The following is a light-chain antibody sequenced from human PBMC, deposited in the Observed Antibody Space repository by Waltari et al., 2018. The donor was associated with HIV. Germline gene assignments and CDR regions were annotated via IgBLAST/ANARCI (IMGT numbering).Light chain of an antibody. V-gene: IGLV3-21*04. Sequence: SYVLTQPPSVSVAPGVPAKITCSGDNIGSKPVPWYQQRPGQAPLLVIFLGSDRPSGIPERFSGSKSGNTATLTITRVEAGDEAEYHCQIWDSASDHVIFGGGTKLTVL. CDR1: NIGSKP. J-gene: IGLJ2*01. CDR2: LGS. CDR3: QIWDSASDHVI.